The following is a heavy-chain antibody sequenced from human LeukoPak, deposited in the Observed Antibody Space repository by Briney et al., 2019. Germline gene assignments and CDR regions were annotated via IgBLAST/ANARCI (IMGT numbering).Heavy chain of an antibody. CDR2: ISYDGSNK. V-gene: IGHV3-30*04. D-gene: IGHD6-13*01. Sequence: GGSLRLSCAASGFTFSSYAMHWVRQAPGKGLEWVAVISYDGSNKYYADSVKGRFSISRDNSKNTLYLQMNSLRPEDTAVYYCAKDGATGSSWPYYFDYWGQGTLVTVSS. CDR1: GFTFSSYA. J-gene: IGHJ4*02. CDR3: AKDGATGSSWPYYFDY.